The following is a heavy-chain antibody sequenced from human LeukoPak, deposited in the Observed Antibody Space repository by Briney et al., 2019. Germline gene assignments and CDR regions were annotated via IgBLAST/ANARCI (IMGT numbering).Heavy chain of an antibody. CDR3: AKTDPTYGDRPGVDY. CDR1: GFTFSSYA. V-gene: IGHV3-30-3*02. Sequence: SGGSLRLSCAASGFTFSSYAMHWVRQAPGKGLEWVAVISYDGSNKYYADSVKGRFTISRDNSKNTLYLQMNSLRAEDTAVYYCAKTDPTYGDRPGVDYWGQGTLVTVSS. CDR2: ISYDGSNK. D-gene: IGHD4-17*01. J-gene: IGHJ4*02.